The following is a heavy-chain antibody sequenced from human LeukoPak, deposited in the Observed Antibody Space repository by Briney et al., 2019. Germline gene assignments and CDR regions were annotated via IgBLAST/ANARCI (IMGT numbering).Heavy chain of an antibody. CDR1: GDSFSSYG. J-gene: IGHJ3*01. CDR2: IIPIFGTA. D-gene: IGHD2-2*01. V-gene: IGHV1-69*06. CDR3: ASAPFICRSTSCDDFNAFDL. Sequence: SVKVSCKASGDSFSSYGINWVRQAPGQGLEWMGGIIPIFGTAICAQKFQGRVTITADKSTSTAYMELSSLISEDTAVYYCASAPFICRSTSCDDFNAFDLWGQGTMVTVSS.